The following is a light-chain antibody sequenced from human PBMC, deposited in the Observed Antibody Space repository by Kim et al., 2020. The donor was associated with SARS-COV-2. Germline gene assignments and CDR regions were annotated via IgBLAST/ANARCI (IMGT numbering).Light chain of an antibody. V-gene: IGLV4-69*01. Sequence: QLVLTQSPSASASLGASVNLTCTLSSGHSTYAIAWHQQQPEKGPRYLMKLNSDGSYSKGDGIPDRFSASSSGAERYLTFSSLQSEDEADYYCQTWGTGIRVFGGGTQLTVL. CDR3: QTWGTGIRV. CDR1: SGHSTYA. J-gene: IGLJ2*01. CDR2: LNSDGSY.